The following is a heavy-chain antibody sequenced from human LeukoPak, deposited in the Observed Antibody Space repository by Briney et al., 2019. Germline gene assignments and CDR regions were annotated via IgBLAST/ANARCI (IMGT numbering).Heavy chain of an antibody. J-gene: IGHJ4*02. CDR1: GFTFSSYG. D-gene: IGHD3-22*01. Sequence: GGSLRLSCAASGFTFSSYGMHWVRQAPGKGLEWVAVISYDGSNKYYADSVKGRFTISRDNSKNTLYLQMNSLRAEDTAVYYCAKHETGILMAPYYYDSSGYLDYWGQGTLVTVSS. CDR3: AKHETGILMAPYYYDSSGYLDY. V-gene: IGHV3-30*18. CDR2: ISYDGSNK.